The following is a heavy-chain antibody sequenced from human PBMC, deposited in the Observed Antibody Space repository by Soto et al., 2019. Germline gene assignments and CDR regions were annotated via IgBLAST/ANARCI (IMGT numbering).Heavy chain of an antibody. CDR2: ISYDGNTQ. CDR3: AREVSPGVAAGGSFDS. D-gene: IGHD6-13*01. CDR1: GFTFSNYP. Sequence: QVHRAESGGGVVQPGRSRRPSCAASGFTFSNYPMNWVRQAPGKGLEWVAVISYDGNTQHYAESVKGRSTISRDNPRNSLYLQMNSLGVTDTALCERAREVSPGVAAGGSFDSWGQGAQVTVSS. V-gene: IGHV3-30*04. J-gene: IGHJ4*02.